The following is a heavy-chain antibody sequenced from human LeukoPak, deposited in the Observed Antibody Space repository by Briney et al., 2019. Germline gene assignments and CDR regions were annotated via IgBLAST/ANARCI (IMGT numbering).Heavy chain of an antibody. CDR2: IIPIFGTA. V-gene: IGHV1-69*13. J-gene: IGHJ6*02. CDR3: AREGYYGSGSFSPYYYYGMDV. D-gene: IGHD3-10*01. Sequence: GASVKVSCKASGGTFSSYAISWVRQAPGQGLEWMGGIIPIFGTANYAQKFQGRVTITADESTSTAYMELSSLRSEDTAVYYCAREGYYGSGSFSPYYYYGMDVWGQGTTVTVSS. CDR1: GGTFSSYA.